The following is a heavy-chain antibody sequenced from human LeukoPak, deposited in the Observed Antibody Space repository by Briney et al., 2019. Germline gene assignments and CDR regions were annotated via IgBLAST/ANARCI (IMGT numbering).Heavy chain of an antibody. CDR2: IYYSGST. V-gene: IGHV4-59*01. J-gene: IGHJ2*01. D-gene: IGHD3-10*01. Sequence: PSETLSLTCTVPGGSISSYYWSWIRQPPGKGLEWIGYIYYSGSTNYNPSLKSRVTISVDTSKNQFSLKLSSVTAADTAVYYCARDATPAPYGSGKAYWYFDLWGRGTLVTVSS. CDR3: ARDATPAPYGSGKAYWYFDL. CDR1: GGSISSYY.